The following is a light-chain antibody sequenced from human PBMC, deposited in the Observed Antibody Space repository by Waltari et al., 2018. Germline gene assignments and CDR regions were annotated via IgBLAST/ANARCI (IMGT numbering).Light chain of an antibody. CDR2: DVY. CDR1: SKDIGTYNY. Sequence: QSALAPPSPVAGSPGQSVPIPCAGRSKDIGTYNYVSWYQQHPDKAPKLIVFDVYKRPSGVPDRFSGSKSGNTASLTISDLQAEDEADYYCSSIAGTYSYVFGGGTQVIVL. CDR3: SSIAGTYSYV. V-gene: IGLV2-11*01. J-gene: IGLJ1*01.